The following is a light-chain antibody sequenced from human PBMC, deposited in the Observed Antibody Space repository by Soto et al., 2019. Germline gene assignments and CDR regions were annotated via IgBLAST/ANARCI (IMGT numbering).Light chain of an antibody. CDR3: SSYAGSNYV. J-gene: IGLJ1*01. Sequence: QSALTQPPSASGSPGQSVTISCTGTSSDVGGYNYVSWYQQHPGKAPKLMIYEVSKRPSGVPDRFSGSKSDNTASLTVSGLQAEDEADYYCSSYAGSNYVFGTGTKVTVL. V-gene: IGLV2-8*01. CDR1: SSDVGGYNY. CDR2: EVS.